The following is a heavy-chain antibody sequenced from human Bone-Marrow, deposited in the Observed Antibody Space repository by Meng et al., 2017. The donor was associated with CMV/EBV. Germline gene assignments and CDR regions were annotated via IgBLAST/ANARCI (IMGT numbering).Heavy chain of an antibody. V-gene: IGHV4-39*07. D-gene: IGHD2-8*01. Sequence: GSLRLSCTVSGGSISSSSYYWGWIRQPPGRGLEWIGSIYYSGSTYYYPSLKSRVIMSVDTSKNQFSLKVTSVTAADTAVYYCARRGYCTNIIFPDWFDPWGQRTLVTVSS. CDR2: IYYSGST. CDR1: GGSISSSSYY. J-gene: IGHJ5*02. CDR3: ARRGYCTNIIFPDWFDP.